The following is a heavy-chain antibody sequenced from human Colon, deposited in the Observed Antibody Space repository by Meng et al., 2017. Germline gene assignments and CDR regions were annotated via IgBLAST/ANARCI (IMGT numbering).Heavy chain of an antibody. Sequence: GGSLRLSCTASGFTFGDYAMSWVRQAPGKGLERVGFIRSKAYGGTTEYAASVKGRFTISRDDSKSIAYLQMNSLKTEDTAVYYCTRTLAAAGTLLYYYYGMDVWGQGTTVTVSS. V-gene: IGHV3-49*04. J-gene: IGHJ6*02. CDR3: TRTLAAAGTLLYYYYGMDV. CDR2: IRSKAYGGTT. CDR1: GFTFGDYA. D-gene: IGHD6-13*01.